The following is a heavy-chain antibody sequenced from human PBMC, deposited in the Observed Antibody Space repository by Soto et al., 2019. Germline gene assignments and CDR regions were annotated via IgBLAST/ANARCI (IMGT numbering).Heavy chain of an antibody. CDR3: ARMYYDFWSGYYYGMDV. D-gene: IGHD3-3*01. CDR2: ISSSGSTI. V-gene: IGHV3-48*03. CDR1: GFTFSSYE. J-gene: IGHJ6*02. Sequence: EVQLVESGGGLVQPGGSLRLSCAASGFTFSSYEMNWVRQAPGKGLEWVSYISSSGSTIYYADSVKGRFTISRDNAKNSLYLQMNSLRAEDTAVYYCARMYYDFWSGYYYGMDVWGQGTTVTVSS.